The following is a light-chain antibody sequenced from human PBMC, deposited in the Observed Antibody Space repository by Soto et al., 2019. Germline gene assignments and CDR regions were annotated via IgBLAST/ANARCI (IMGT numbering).Light chain of an antibody. Sequence: DIHLTQSPSTLSASVGDRVTITCRARQSISSWLAWYQQKPGKAPKPLIYKASTLESGVPSRFSGSGSGTEFTLTISSLQPDDFATYYCQHWVDYMWTFGQGTKVEIK. CDR2: KAS. J-gene: IGKJ1*01. V-gene: IGKV1-5*03. CDR3: QHWVDYMWT. CDR1: QSISSW.